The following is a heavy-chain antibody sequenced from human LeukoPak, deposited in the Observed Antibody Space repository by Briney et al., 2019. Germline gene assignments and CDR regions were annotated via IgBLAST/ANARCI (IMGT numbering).Heavy chain of an antibody. V-gene: IGHV3-74*01. Sequence: GGSLRLSCAASGFTFSNYWIHWVRQAPGKGLVWVSCINNDGSRTIYADSVKGRFTISRDNAKNTLYLQMNSLRADDTAVYYCATGYTYASNWFDPWGQGTLVTVSS. J-gene: IGHJ5*02. CDR3: ATGYTYASNWFDP. D-gene: IGHD5-18*01. CDR2: INNDGSRT. CDR1: GFTFSNYW.